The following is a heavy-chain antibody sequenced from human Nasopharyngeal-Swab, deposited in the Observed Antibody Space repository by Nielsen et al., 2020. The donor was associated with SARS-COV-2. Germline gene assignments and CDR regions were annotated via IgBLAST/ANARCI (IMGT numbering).Heavy chain of an antibody. CDR3: TRVRIAVAGTQAFDI. CDR1: GGSISSDY. V-gene: IGHV4-59*13. CDR2: IYYSGST. Sequence: SETLSLTCTVSGGSISSDYWSWIRQPPGKGLEWIGYIYYSGSTKYNPSLKSRVTISVDTSKNQFSLKLSSVTAADTAVYYCTRVRIAVAGTQAFDIWGRGTMVTVSS. D-gene: IGHD6-19*01. J-gene: IGHJ3*02.